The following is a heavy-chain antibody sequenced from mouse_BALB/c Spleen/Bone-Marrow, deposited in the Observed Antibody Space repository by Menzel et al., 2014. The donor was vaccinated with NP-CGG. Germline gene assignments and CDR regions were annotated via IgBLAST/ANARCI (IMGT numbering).Heavy chain of an antibody. CDR2: ILPGSGIT. J-gene: IGHJ2*01. CDR3: TRXXXXXXXXDY. V-gene: IGHV1-9*01. CDR1: GYTFSRSW. Sequence: QVQRKGSGAELIKPGASAMISCQHTGYTFSRSWIEWVKQRPGHGLGWIGEILPGSGITNYNEKFKGKATFTADTSSNTSYLLLSSLTSYGSSVYYCTRXXXXXXXXDYLSDGATPTFSS.